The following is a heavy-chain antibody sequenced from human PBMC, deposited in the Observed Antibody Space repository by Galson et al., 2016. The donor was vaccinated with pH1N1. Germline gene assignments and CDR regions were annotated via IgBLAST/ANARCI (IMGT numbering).Heavy chain of an antibody. CDR2: IKQDGIET. V-gene: IGHV3-7*01. D-gene: IGHD4-17*01. J-gene: IGHJ6*02. CDR3: GRDHDFGDSDPSHYSRGVDV. Sequence: SLRLSCAASGFTFSNYLVSWVRQAPGKGLEWVANIKQDGIETHYVDSVKGRFTITRDNAKNSLYLQRGSLRAEDTAVYYCGRDHDFGDSDPSHYSRGVDVWGQGTTVTVSS. CDR1: GFTFSNYL.